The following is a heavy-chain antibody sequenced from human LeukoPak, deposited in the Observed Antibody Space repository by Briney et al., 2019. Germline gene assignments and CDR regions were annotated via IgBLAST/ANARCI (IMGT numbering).Heavy chain of an antibody. V-gene: IGHV3-13*01. D-gene: IGHD1-1*01. CDR2: IGTAGDT. Sequence: VGSLRLSCAASGFTFSDYDMHRVRQATGKGLEWVSAIGTAGDTYYTGSMKGRFTIPRENAKNSLYLQMNSLRAGDTAVYYCARVAKERVGGVYYFDYWGQGTLVTVSS. CDR3: ARVAKERVGGVYYFDY. J-gene: IGHJ4*02. CDR1: GFTFSDYD.